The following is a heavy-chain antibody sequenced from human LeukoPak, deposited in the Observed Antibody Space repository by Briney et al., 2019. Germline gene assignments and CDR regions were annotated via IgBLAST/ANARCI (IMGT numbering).Heavy chain of an antibody. CDR2: INPNSGGT. J-gene: IGHJ4*02. Sequence: GASVKVSCKASGYTFTGYYMHWVRQAPGQGLEWMGRINPNSGGTNYAQKFQGRVTMSRDTSISTAYMELSRLRSDDTAAYYCARSDSSSSAALWYWGQGTLVTVSS. D-gene: IGHD6-6*01. CDR1: GYTFTGYY. CDR3: ARSDSSSSAALWY. V-gene: IGHV1-2*06.